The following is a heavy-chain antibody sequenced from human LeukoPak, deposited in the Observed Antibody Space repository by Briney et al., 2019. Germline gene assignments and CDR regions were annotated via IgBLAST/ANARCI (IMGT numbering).Heavy chain of an antibody. D-gene: IGHD3-22*01. Sequence: ASVKVSCKASGGTFSSHAISWVRQAPGQGLEWMGRIIPILGIANYAQKFQGRVTITADKSTSTAYMELSGLRSEDTAVYYCARDLFFDSSGYDYWGQGTLVTVSS. CDR3: ARDLFFDSSGYDY. V-gene: IGHV1-69*04. CDR1: GGTFSSHA. CDR2: IIPILGIA. J-gene: IGHJ4*02.